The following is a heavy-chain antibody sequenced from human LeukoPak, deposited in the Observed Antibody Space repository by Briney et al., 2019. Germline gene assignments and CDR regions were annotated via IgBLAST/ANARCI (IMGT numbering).Heavy chain of an antibody. D-gene: IGHD3-10*01. CDR2: IFRGDGT. V-gene: IGHV3-66*04. Sequence: GGSLRLSCAASGFIVSQNYMSWVRQAPGKGLEWVSVIFRGDGTNYVDSVKGRFTIFRDNSKNTLYLQMNSLTAEDTAVYYCARHVWFGEHNGHENWFDPWGQGTLVIVSS. CDR3: ARHVWFGEHNGHENWFDP. CDR1: GFIVSQNY. J-gene: IGHJ5*02.